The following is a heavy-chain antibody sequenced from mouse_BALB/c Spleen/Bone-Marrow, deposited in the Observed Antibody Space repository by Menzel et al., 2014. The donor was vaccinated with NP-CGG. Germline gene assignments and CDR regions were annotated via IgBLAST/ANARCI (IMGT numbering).Heavy chain of an antibody. V-gene: IGHV3-8*02. CDR1: GDSITSGY. CDR2: ISYSGRT. D-gene: IGHD2-14*01. Sequence: VQLQQSGPSLVEPSQTLSLTCSVTGDSITSGYWNWIRKFPGNKLEYMGYISYSGRTYYNPSLKSRISITRDTSKNQYYLQLNSVTTEDTATYYCARAGYRYDVGYAMDYWGQGTSVTVSS. J-gene: IGHJ4*01. CDR3: ARAGYRYDVGYAMDY.